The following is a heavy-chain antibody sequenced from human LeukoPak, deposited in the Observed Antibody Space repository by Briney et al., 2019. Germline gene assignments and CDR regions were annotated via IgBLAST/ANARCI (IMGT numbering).Heavy chain of an antibody. CDR2: ISSSGST. D-gene: IGHD3-22*01. J-gene: IGHJ3*02. Sequence: SQTLSLTCTVSGDSISSGDYYWSWIRQPAGKGLEWIVRISSSGSTNYNPSLKSRVTISVDTSKNQFSLKLSSVTAADTAVYFCAGGPYSYDSSGAFDIWGQGTMVTVSS. CDR3: AGGPYSYDSSGAFDI. V-gene: IGHV4-61*02. CDR1: GDSISSGDYY.